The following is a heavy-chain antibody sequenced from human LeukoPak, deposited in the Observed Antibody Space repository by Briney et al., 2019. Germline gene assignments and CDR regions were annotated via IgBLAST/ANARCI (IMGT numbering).Heavy chain of an antibody. CDR1: GFTFSSYG. Sequence: GGSLRPSCAASGFTFSSYGMSWVRQAPGKGLEWVSAISGSGGSTYYADSVKGRFTISRDNSKNTLFLRMNSLRAEDTAVYYCAKDYYGSGSYYTDPDYYYYMDVWGEGTTVTISS. D-gene: IGHD3-10*01. J-gene: IGHJ6*03. CDR2: ISGSGGST. CDR3: AKDYYGSGSYYTDPDYYYYMDV. V-gene: IGHV3-23*01.